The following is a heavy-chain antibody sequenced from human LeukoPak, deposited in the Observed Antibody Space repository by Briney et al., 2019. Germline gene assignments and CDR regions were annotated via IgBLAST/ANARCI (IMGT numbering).Heavy chain of an antibody. CDR1: GYTFTGYY. Sequence: EASVKVSCKASGYTFTGYYMHWVRQAPGQGLEWMGWINPNSGGTNYAQKFQGRVTMTRDTSISTAYMELSRLRSDDTAVYYCARDPSRDGYNSDYYDYYMDVWGKGTTVTVSS. D-gene: IGHD5-24*01. J-gene: IGHJ6*03. CDR3: ARDPSRDGYNSDYYDYYMDV. V-gene: IGHV1-2*02. CDR2: INPNSGGT.